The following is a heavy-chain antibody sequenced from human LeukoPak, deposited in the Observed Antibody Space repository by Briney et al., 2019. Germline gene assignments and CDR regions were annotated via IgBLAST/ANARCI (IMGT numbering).Heavy chain of an antibody. CDR3: AAQAATALDY. V-gene: IGHV4-59*01. CDR1: DGSISSYY. D-gene: IGHD6-13*01. CDR2: IYYSGST. J-gene: IGHJ4*02. Sequence: SETLSLTCTVSDGSISSYYWNWIRQSPGRGLEWIGYIYYSGSTNYNPSLKSRVTISADTSKNQFSLKLSSVTAADTAVYYCAAQAATALDYWGQGTLVTVSS.